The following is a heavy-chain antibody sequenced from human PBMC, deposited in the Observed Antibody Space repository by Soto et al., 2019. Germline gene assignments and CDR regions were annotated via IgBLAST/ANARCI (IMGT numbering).Heavy chain of an antibody. CDR3: ERVRTRDYWSGYSPVDI. CDR1: GYTFTSYI. V-gene: IGHV1-46*01. CDR2: INPSGGST. Sequence: QVLLAQSGAEVKKPGASVKVSCKTSGYTFTSYIIQWVRQAPGQGLECMGMINPSGGSTNYAQKFQGRVTVTRDTSTSTVYMDLGSLRSEDTAVYYCERVRTRDYWSGYSPVDIWGQGTMVTVSS. D-gene: IGHD3-3*01. J-gene: IGHJ3*02.